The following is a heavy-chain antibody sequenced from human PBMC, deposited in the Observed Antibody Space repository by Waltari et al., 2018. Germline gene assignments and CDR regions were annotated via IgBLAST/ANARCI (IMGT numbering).Heavy chain of an antibody. D-gene: IGHD3-10*01. J-gene: IGHJ5*02. CDR1: GGSISSYY. V-gene: IGHV4-4*09. Sequence: QVQLQESGPGLVKPSETLSLTCTVSGGSISSYYWSWIRQPPGKGLEWIGYIYTSGSTNHTPSLKSRVTISVDTSKNQFSLKLSSVTAADTAVYYCARGSWFGITSNWFDPWGQGTLVTVSS. CDR2: IYTSGST. CDR3: ARGSWFGITSNWFDP.